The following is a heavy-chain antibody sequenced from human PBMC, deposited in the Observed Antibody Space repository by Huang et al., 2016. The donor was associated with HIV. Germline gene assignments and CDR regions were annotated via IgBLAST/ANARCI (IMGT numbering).Heavy chain of an antibody. Sequence: QVHLVQSGAEVKKPGSSVKVSCKASGDSFTSLPITGVRQAPGQGLEWMGGLVPMLGSATYAQKFRGRVTISADESTSTSDMELSRLRSDDTAMYYCATSTPMLGESGGWSGKVVITENVPYVDWGQGTLVTVSS. D-gene: IGHD3-22*01. J-gene: IGHJ4*02. V-gene: IGHV1-69*01. CDR1: GDSFTSLP. CDR3: ATSTPMLGESGGWSGKVVITENVPYVD. CDR2: LVPMLGSA.